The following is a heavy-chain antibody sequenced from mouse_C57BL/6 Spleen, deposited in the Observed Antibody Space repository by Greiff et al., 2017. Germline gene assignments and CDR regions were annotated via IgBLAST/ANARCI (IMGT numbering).Heavy chain of an antibody. V-gene: IGHV1-72*01. D-gene: IGHD2-4*01. CDR1: GYTFTSYW. Sequence: QVQLQQPGAELVKPGASVKLSCKASGYTFTSYWMHWVKQRPGQGLEWIGRIDPNSGGTKYNEKLKSKATLTVDKPSSTAYMQLSSLTSEDSAVYYCARNYDYDDWFAYWGQGTLVTVSA. CDR3: ARNYDYDDWFAY. J-gene: IGHJ3*01. CDR2: IDPNSGGT.